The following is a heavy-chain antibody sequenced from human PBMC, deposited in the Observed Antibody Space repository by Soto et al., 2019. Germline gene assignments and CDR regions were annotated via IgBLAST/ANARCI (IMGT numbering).Heavy chain of an antibody. V-gene: IGHV1-2*02. CDR3: AKDLTRQLAYWLDP. CDR2: INAHSGGT. CDR1: GFSFTGYY. J-gene: IGHJ5*02. D-gene: IGHD6-6*01. Sequence: ASVKVSCKASGFSFTGYYIHWLRQAPGQGLEWMGWINAHSGGTEYAQKFQGRVTLTRDASISTAYMTLSSLRSDDTAIYYCAKDLTRQLAYWLDPWGQGTQVTVSS.